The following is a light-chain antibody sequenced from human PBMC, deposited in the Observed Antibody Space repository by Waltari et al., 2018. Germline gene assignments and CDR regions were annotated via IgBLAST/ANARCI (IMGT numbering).Light chain of an antibody. J-gene: IGKJ1*01. CDR3: QHYVSLPVT. V-gene: IGKV3-20*01. Sequence: EIVLTQSPDTLSFSPGERATLSCRASQSISKYLAWYQQKPGQAPRLLIYHASSRSTGIPDRFSGSGSGTDFSLTINRLEPEDFAVYYCQHYVSLPVTFGQGTKLEIK. CDR2: HAS. CDR1: QSISKY.